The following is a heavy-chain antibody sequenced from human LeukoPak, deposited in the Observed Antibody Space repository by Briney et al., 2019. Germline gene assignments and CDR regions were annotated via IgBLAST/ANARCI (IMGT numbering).Heavy chain of an antibody. V-gene: IGHV1-2*02. Sequence: ASVRVSCKASGYTFTGYYMHWVRQAPGQGLEWMGWINPNTGDTHYAQKFQGRVTLTRDTSITTVYMELSRLTSDDTAIFYCAVAPGDYWGQGALVTVSS. CDR2: INPNTGDT. CDR1: GYTFTGYY. CDR3: AVAPGDY. J-gene: IGHJ4*02. D-gene: IGHD2-21*01.